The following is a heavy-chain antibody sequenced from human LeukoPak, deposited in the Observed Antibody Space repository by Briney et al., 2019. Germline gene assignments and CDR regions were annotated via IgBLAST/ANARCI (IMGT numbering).Heavy chain of an antibody. CDR1: GYTFTSYS. CDR2: IYTGDSDS. V-gene: IGHV5-51*01. D-gene: IGHD6-19*01. J-gene: IGHJ4*02. Sequence: GESLTISCQGSGYTFTSYSSGCVRQMPREGLWWRGIIYTGDSDSRYSPSFQGQVTIPADKSISTAYLQWSSLKASDTAMYYCARLRDSGWYEDYFDYWGQGTLVTVSS. CDR3: ARLRDSGWYEDYFDY.